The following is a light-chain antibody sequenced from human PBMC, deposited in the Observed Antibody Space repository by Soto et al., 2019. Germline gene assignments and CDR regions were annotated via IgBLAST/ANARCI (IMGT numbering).Light chain of an antibody. J-gene: IGKJ4*01. CDR2: DTF. CDR3: QQGGS. V-gene: IGKV3-11*01. CDR1: QSFGTS. Sequence: EIVLTQFPATLSLSPGEEATLSCRASQSFGTSLAWYQQRPAQAPRLLIYDTFKVAAGVPARFSGSGSGADFTLTISGLEPEDFARYYCQQGGSFGGGTKVEIK.